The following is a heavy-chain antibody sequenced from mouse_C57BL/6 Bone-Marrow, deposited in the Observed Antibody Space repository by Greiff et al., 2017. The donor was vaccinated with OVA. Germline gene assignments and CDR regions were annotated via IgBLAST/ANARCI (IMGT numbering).Heavy chain of an antibody. Sequence: VQLQQSGAELARPGASVKLSCKASGYTFTSYGISWVKQRTGQGLEWIGEIYPRSGNTYYNEKFKGKATLTADKSSSTAYMELRSLTSEDSAVYFCARFYYSNWFAYWGQGTLVTVSA. CDR3: ARFYYSNWFAY. J-gene: IGHJ3*01. V-gene: IGHV1-81*01. D-gene: IGHD2-5*01. CDR2: IYPRSGNT. CDR1: GYTFTSYG.